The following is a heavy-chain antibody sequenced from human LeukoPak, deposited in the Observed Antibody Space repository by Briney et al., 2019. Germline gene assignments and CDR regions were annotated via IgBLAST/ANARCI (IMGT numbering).Heavy chain of an antibody. CDR3: ARNFDL. CDR1: GWSFSYYY. CDR2: INHSGGT. Sequence: SETLSLTCTVYGWSFSYYYWSWIRQPPGKGLEWIAEINHSGGTNYNPSLKSRVTISVDTSKNQFSLKLSSVTVADTAVYYCARNFDLWGRGTLVTVSS. J-gene: IGHJ2*01. V-gene: IGHV4-34*01.